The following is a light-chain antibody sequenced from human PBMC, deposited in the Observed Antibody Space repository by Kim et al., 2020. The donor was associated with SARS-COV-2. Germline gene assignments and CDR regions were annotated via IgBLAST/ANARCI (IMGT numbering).Light chain of an antibody. CDR2: DAS. CDR3: QQSNNWPYT. Sequence: SVAQGEQVTRSCRASQRVTTSLAWHTQTPGQAPRVLIYDASTRATGIPARFSGSGSGTEFTLTISSLQSEDFAVYYCQQSNNWPYTFGQGTKLEIK. J-gene: IGKJ2*01. V-gene: IGKV3-15*01. CDR1: QRVTTS.